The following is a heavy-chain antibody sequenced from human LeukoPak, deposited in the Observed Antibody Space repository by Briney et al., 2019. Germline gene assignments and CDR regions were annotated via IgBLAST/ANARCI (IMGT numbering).Heavy chain of an antibody. CDR3: ARARYVNSFYAYDI. V-gene: IGHV4-59*01. CDR1: GGSISSYY. Sequence: SETLSLTCTVSGGSISSYYWSWIRLPPGKGLEWIGYLSKSGNTNYSPSLKSRVTIFGDTSKNQFFLKLSSVTAADTAVYYCARARYVNSFYAYDIWGQGTLVTVSS. J-gene: IGHJ3*02. D-gene: IGHD3-9*01. CDR2: LSKSGNT.